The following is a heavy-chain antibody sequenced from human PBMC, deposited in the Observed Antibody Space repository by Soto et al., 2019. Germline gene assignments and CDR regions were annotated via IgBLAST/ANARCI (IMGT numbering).Heavy chain of an antibody. D-gene: IGHD3-3*01. V-gene: IGHV1-18*01. CDR1: GYTFTSYG. CDR2: ISAYNGNT. J-gene: IGHJ5*02. CDR3: ARGTYYDFWSGSYNGFDP. Sequence: ASVKVSCKASGYTFTSYGIGWVRQAPGQGLEWMGWISAYNGNTNYAQKLQGRVTMTTDTSTSTAYMELRSLRSDDTAVYYCARGTYYDFWSGSYNGFDPWGQGTLVTVSS.